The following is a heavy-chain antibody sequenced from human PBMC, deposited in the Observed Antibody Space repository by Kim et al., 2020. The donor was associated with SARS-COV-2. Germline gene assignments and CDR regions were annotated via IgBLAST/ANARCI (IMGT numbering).Heavy chain of an antibody. D-gene: IGHD3-9*01. CDR1: GGSISSSSYY. CDR3: ARQHVLRYFDWLSHFDY. V-gene: IGHV4-39*01. CDR2: IYYSGST. Sequence: SETLSLTCTVSGGSISSSSYYWGWIRQPPGKGLEWIGSIYYSGSTYYNPSLKSRVTISVDTSKNQFSLKLSSVTAADTAVYYCARQHVLRYFDWLSHFDYWGQGTLVTVSS. J-gene: IGHJ4*02.